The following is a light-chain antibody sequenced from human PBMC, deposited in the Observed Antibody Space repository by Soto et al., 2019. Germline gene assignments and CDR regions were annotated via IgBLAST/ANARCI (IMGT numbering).Light chain of an antibody. CDR2: DVS. CDR1: SSDVGGYNY. Sequence: QSALTQPASVPGSPGQSITISCTGTSSDVGGYNYVSWYQQHPGKAPKLMIYDVSNRPSGVSNRFSGSKSGNTASLTISGLQAEDESDYYCSSYTSSSPYVVFGGGTTLTVL. V-gene: IGLV2-14*01. CDR3: SSYTSSSPYVV. J-gene: IGLJ2*01.